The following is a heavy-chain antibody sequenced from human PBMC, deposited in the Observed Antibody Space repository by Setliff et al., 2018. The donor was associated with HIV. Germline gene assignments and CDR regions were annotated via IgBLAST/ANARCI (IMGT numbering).Heavy chain of an antibody. J-gene: IGHJ5*02. D-gene: IGHD5-18*01. CDR2: IYMRGGT. CDR3: AIDHVTNIAESGYGYTRIDP. V-gene: IGHV4-61*09. CDR1: GGSIISEISW. Sequence: SETLSLTCAVSGGSIISEISWWAWIRQPAGKGPEWLGQIYMRGGTDYNPSLEGRVTISLDTSKNQFSLKLTSVTAADTAVYYCAIDHVTNIAESGYGYTRIDPWGPGISVTVSS.